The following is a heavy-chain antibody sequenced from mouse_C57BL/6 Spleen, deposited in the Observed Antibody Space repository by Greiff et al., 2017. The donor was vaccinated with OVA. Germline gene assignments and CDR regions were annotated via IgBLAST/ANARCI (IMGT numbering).Heavy chain of an antibody. D-gene: IGHD1-1*01. CDR1: GYTFTSYW. Sequence: QVQLQQPGAELVKPGASVKLSCKASGYTFTSYWMHWVKQRPGQGLEWIGMIHPNSGSTNYNAKFKSKATLTVDKSSSTAYMQLSSLTSEDSAVYYCARDYGSSYGFAYWGQGTLVTVSA. CDR3: ARDYGSSYGFAY. CDR2: IHPNSGST. V-gene: IGHV1-64*01. J-gene: IGHJ3*01.